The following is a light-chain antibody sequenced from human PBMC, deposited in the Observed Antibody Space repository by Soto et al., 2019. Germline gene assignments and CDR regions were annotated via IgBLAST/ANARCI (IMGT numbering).Light chain of an antibody. J-gene: IGKJ4*01. Sequence: EIVLTQSPGTLSLSPGERATLSCRASQSVSSSYLAWYQQKPGPAPRLLIYGASSKATGIADRFSGSGSGSDFTLTISRREPEDFAVYYCQQYGSSPFTFGGGTKVEIK. CDR3: QQYGSSPFT. CDR2: GAS. V-gene: IGKV3-20*01. CDR1: QSVSSSY.